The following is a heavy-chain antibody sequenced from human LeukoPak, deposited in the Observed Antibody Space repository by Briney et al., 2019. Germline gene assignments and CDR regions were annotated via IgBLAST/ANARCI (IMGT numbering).Heavy chain of an antibody. J-gene: IGHJ5*02. CDR3: TRTGLVTTAFDP. CDR1: GYTFTNYD. Sequence: ASVKVSCKASGYTFTNYDINWVRQATGQGLEWMGWMHPNSGNTGYAQKFRGRVTMTRNTSISTAYMELSSLRSEDTAVYYCTRTGLVTTAFDPWGQGTLVTVSS. D-gene: IGHD4-11*01. CDR2: MHPNSGNT. V-gene: IGHV1-8*01.